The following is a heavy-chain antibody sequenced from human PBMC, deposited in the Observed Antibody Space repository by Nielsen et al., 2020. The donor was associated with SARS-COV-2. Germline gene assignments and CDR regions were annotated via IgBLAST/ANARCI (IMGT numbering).Heavy chain of an antibody. CDR3: ARITPSSGWNY. V-gene: IGHV1-46*01. D-gene: IGHD6-19*01. J-gene: IGHJ4*02. CDR1: GYTFTNYY. Sequence: ASVKVSCKASGYTFTNYYIHWVRQPPGQGLEWMGIIVPSGGSTRNAQKFQGRVTMTRDTSANTAYMELSSLSSEDTAVYYCARITPSSGWNYWGQGTLVTVSS. CDR2: IVPSGGST.